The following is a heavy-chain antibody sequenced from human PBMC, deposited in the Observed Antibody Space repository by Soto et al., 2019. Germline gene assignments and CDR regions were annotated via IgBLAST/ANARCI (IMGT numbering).Heavy chain of an antibody. CDR2: ISYDGSNK. V-gene: IGHV3-30*19. D-gene: IGHD6-13*01. Sequence: GGSLRLSCAASGFTFSSYGMHWVRQAPGKGLEWVAVISYDGSNKYYADSVKGRFTISRDNSRNTLYLQMNSLRAEDTAVYYCLMIAAAGTNYYSDMDAWGQGNTVTISS. CDR1: GFTFSSYG. J-gene: IGHJ6*02. CDR3: LMIAAAGTNYYSDMDA.